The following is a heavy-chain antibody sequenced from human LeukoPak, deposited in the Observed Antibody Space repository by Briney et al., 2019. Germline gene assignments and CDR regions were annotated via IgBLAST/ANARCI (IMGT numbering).Heavy chain of an antibody. Sequence: SETLSLICVVSGGSISAYYWNWIRQPAGKGLEWIGRLHSSGETTSNPSLMSRASMSLDTSRTHFTLKLTSVTAADTAIYYCATMFGESSDFDHWGQGTLVTVSS. V-gene: IGHV4-4*07. J-gene: IGHJ4*02. CDR1: GGSISAYY. CDR2: LHSSGET. CDR3: ATMFGESSDFDH. D-gene: IGHD3-10*02.